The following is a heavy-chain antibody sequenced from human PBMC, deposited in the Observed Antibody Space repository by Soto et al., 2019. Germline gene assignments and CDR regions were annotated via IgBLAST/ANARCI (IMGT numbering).Heavy chain of an antibody. V-gene: IGHV4-34*01. CDR2: INHSGST. Sequence: PSETLSLTCAVYGGSFSGYYWSWIRQPPGKGLEWIGEINHSGSTNYNPSLKSRVTISVDTSKNQFSLKLSSVTAADTAVYYCARRSLYGSGSLNWFDPWGQGTLVTVSS. D-gene: IGHD3-10*01. J-gene: IGHJ5*02. CDR1: GGSFSGYY. CDR3: ARRSLYGSGSLNWFDP.